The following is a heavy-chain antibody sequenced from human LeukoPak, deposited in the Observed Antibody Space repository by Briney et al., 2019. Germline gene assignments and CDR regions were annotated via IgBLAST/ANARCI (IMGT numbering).Heavy chain of an antibody. V-gene: IGHV3-64D*09. CDR2: ITSNGGTT. CDR1: GFTFSSYI. CDR3: VKDYSYYYDSSARDS. Sequence: GGSLRLSCSASGFTFSSYIMHWARQAPGKGLEYISAITSNGGTTYYADSVKGRVTISRDNSKNTLYLQMSSLRPEDTAVYYCVKDYSYYYDSSARDSWGQGTLVTVSS. J-gene: IGHJ4*02. D-gene: IGHD3-22*01.